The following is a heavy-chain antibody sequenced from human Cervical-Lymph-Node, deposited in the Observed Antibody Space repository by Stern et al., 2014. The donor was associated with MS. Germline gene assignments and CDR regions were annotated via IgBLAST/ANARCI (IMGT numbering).Heavy chain of an antibody. J-gene: IGHJ4*02. D-gene: IGHD4-23*01. Sequence: VQLVVSDPGLVKPSQTLSLTCTVSGVSISSAGYSSSWIRQLPGKGLEWIGYIYSSGRTSYNPSLKSRPTISLDTSKNQFSLTLTSVTAADTAVYYCARDSDSDGTYWAQGTRVTVSS. CDR2: IYSSGRT. CDR3: ARDSDSDGTY. CDR1: GVSISSAGYS. V-gene: IGHV4-31*03.